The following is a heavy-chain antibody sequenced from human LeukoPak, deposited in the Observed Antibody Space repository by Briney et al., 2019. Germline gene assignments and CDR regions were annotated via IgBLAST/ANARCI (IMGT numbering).Heavy chain of an antibody. V-gene: IGHV1-24*01. D-gene: IGHD6-19*01. J-gene: IGHJ4*02. CDR2: FDPEDGET. CDR1: GYTLTESS. CDR3: ATDLWDSSGRGY. Sequence: GASVKVSCKVSGYTLTESSMHWVRQAPGKGLEWMGGFDPEDGETIYAQKFQGRVTMTEDTSTDTAYMELSSLRSEDTAVYYCATDLWDSSGRGYWGQGTLVTVSS.